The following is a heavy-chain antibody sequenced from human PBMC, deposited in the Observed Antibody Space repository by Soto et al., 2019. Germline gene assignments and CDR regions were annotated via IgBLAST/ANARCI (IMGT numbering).Heavy chain of an antibody. CDR3: ARDQDYDSSGYSPFDY. CDR2: ISYDGSNK. Sequence: GGSLRLSCAASGFTFSSYAMHWVRQAPGKGLEWVAVISYDGSNKYYADSVKGRFTISRDNSKNTLYLQMNSPRAEDTAVYYCARDQDYDSSGYSPFDYWGQGTLVTVSS. D-gene: IGHD3-22*01. CDR1: GFTFSSYA. J-gene: IGHJ4*02. V-gene: IGHV3-30-3*01.